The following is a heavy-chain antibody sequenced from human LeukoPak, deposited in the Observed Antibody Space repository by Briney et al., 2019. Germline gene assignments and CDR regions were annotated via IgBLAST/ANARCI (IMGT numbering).Heavy chain of an antibody. CDR3: ARGGDMVRGIHPLYNWFDP. V-gene: IGHV1-2*02. Sequence: ASVKVSCKASGGTFSSYAISWVRQAPGQGLEWMGWINPNSGGTNYAQKFQGRVTMTRDTSISTAYMELSRLRSDDTAVYYCARGGDMVRGIHPLYNWFDPWGQGTLVTVSS. CDR2: INPNSGGT. CDR1: GGTFSSYA. J-gene: IGHJ5*02. D-gene: IGHD3-10*01.